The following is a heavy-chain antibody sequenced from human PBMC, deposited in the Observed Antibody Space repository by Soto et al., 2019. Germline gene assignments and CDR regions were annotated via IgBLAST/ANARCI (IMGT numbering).Heavy chain of an antibody. V-gene: IGHV4-61*01. CDR3: ARGNDFWSGYLESGMDV. Sequence: SSETLSLTCTVSGGSVSSGSYYWSWIRQPPGKGLEWIGYIYYSGSTNYNPSLKSRVTISVDTSKNQFSLKLSSVTAADTAVHYCARGNDFWSGYLESGMDVWGQGTTVTVSS. CDR1: GGSVSSGSYY. CDR2: IYYSGST. J-gene: IGHJ6*02. D-gene: IGHD3-3*01.